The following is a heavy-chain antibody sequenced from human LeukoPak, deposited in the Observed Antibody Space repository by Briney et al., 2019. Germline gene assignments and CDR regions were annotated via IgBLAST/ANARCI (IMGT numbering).Heavy chain of an antibody. CDR3: ARELSSGSYYEDAFDI. J-gene: IGHJ3*02. V-gene: IGHV3-66*01. Sequence: GGSLRLSCTTSGFNFRAYWMGWVRQAPGKGLEWVSVIYSGGSTYYADSVKGRFTISRDNSKNTLYLQMNSLRAEDTAVYYCARELSSGSYYEDAFDIWGQGTMVTVSS. CDR2: IYSGGST. CDR1: GFNFRAYW. D-gene: IGHD1-26*01.